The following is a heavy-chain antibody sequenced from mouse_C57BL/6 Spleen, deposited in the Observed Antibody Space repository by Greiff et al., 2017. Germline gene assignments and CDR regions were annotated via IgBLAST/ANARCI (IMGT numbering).Heavy chain of an antibody. CDR3: ARGNLYGSSYGY. CDR1: GYSFTGYY. V-gene: IGHV1-42*01. D-gene: IGHD1-1*01. CDR2: INPSTGGT. Sequence: EVQLQQSGPELVKPGASVKISCKASGYSFTGYYMNWVKQSPEKSLEWIGEINPSTGGTTYNQKFKAKATLTVDKSSSTAYMQLKSLTSEDSAVYYCARGNLYGSSYGYWGQGTTLTVSS. J-gene: IGHJ2*01.